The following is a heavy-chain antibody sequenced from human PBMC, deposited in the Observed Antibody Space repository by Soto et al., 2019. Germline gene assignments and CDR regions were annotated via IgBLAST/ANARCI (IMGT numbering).Heavy chain of an antibody. V-gene: IGHV3-11*06. CDR1: GFSFSDYY. CDR3: ARDQHVRASGSGMDV. CDR2: ISSSSSYT. Sequence: QVQLVESGGGLVKPGGSLRLSCAASGFSFSDYYMSWIRQAPGKGLEWVSYISSSSSYTNYADSVKGRFNISRDNAKNSLYLQMNSLRAEDTAVYYCARDQHVRASGSGMDVWGQGTTVTVSS. J-gene: IGHJ6*02.